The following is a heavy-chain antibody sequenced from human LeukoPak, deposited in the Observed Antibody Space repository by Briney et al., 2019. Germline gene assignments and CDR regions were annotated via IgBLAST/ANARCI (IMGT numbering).Heavy chain of an antibody. V-gene: IGHV4-39*01. CDR1: GGSVSSSGYY. D-gene: IGHD4-17*01. CDR2: IYHSGTT. J-gene: IGHJ4*02. Sequence: PLETLSLTCTVSGGSVSSSGYYWGWIRQPPVKGLQWIASIYHSGTTYYNPSLKSRVTISVDTSKNQFSLKLSSVTPADTAVYYCARFDYGDYGEDYWGQGTLVTVSS. CDR3: ARFDYGDYGEDY.